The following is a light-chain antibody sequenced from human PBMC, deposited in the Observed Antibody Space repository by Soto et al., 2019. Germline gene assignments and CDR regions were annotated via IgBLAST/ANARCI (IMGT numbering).Light chain of an antibody. CDR1: SSDVGAYNY. J-gene: IGLJ3*02. Sequence: QSALTQPPSASGSPGQSVTISCTGTSSDVGAYNYVSWYQQHPGKAPKLMIYEVSKGPSGVPDRFSGSKSGNTASLTVSGLQAEDEADYYCISYAGSSIWVFGGGTKLTVL. CDR2: EVS. CDR3: ISYAGSSIWV. V-gene: IGLV2-8*01.